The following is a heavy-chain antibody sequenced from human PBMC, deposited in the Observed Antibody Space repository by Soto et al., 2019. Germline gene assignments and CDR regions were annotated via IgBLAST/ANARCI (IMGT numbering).Heavy chain of an antibody. CDR2: ISYDGSNK. CDR3: ARDLMYYYDSSGYYDY. V-gene: IGHV3-30-3*01. D-gene: IGHD3-22*01. J-gene: IGHJ4*02. CDR1: GFTFSSYA. Sequence: GGSLRLSCAASGFTFSSYAMHWVRQAPGKGLEWVAVISYDGSNKYYADSVKGRFTISRDNSKNTLYLQMNSLRAEDTAVYYCARDLMYYYDSSGYYDYWGQGTLVTVSS.